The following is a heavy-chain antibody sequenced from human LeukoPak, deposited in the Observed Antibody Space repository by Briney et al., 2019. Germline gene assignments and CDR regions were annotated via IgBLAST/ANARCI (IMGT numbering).Heavy chain of an antibody. CDR1: GFTFSSYA. Sequence: PGGSLRLSCAASGFTFSSYAMHWVRQAPGKGLEWVAVISYDGSNKYYADSVKGRFTISRDNSKNTLYLQMNSLRAEDTAVYYCARELAMVKMDAFDIWGQGTMVTVSS. D-gene: IGHD5-18*01. CDR3: ARELAMVKMDAFDI. V-gene: IGHV3-30-3*01. CDR2: ISYDGSNK. J-gene: IGHJ3*02.